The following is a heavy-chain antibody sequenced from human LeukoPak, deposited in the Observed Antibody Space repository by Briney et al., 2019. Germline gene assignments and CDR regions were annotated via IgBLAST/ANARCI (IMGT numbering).Heavy chain of an antibody. J-gene: IGHJ4*02. V-gene: IGHV3-48*03. D-gene: IGHD6-13*01. Sequence: PGGFLRLSCAASGFSLSSYEMNWVRQAPGKGPEWVAYISSTGSPIKYADSVKGRFTISRDSAKNSLFLQMNSLRAEDTAVYYCARPAGSSWYYFGYWGQGALVIVSS. CDR2: ISSTGSPI. CDR3: ARPAGSSWYYFGY. CDR1: GFSLSSYE.